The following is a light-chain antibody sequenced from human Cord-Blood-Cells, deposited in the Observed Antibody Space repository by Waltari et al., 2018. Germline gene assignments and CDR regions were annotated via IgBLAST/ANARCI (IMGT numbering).Light chain of an antibody. CDR3: CSYAGSSIWV. Sequence: QSALTQPASVSGSPGQSITITCTRTSRDGGRYNLVSWYQQHPGKAPKLLIYEGSKRPSGVSNRFSGSKSGNTASLTISGLQAEDGADYYCCSYAGSSIWVFGGGTKLTVL. V-gene: IGLV2-23*01. CDR2: EGS. CDR1: SRDGGRYNL. J-gene: IGLJ3*02.